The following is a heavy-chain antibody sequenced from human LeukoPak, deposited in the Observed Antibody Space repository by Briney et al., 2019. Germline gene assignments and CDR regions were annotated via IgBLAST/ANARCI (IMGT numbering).Heavy chain of an antibody. CDR1: GGSISSGDYY. CDR3: ARGRGRLVSWLQLGYYFDY. V-gene: IGHV4-30-4*08. J-gene: IGHJ4*02. D-gene: IGHD5-24*01. CDR2: IYYSGST. Sequence: PSETLSLTCTVSGGSISSGDYYWSWIRQPPGKGLEWIGYIYYSGSTYYNPSLKSRVTISVDTSKNQFSLKLSSVTAADTAVYYCARGRGRLVSWLQLGYYFDYWGQGTLVTVSS.